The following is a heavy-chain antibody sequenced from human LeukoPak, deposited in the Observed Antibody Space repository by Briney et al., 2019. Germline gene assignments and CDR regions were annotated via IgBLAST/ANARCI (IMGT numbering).Heavy chain of an antibody. Sequence: SETLSLTCTVSGGSISSSDSHWSWIRQSPGKGLEWIGYISYRGSTSYNPSLRSRLTISIDTSQYQFSLKLTSVTAADTAVYYCVRVRTGTSCYDYWGQGTLVTVSP. CDR3: VRVRTGTSCYDY. J-gene: IGHJ4*02. V-gene: IGHV4-30-4*01. CDR1: GGSISSSDSH. D-gene: IGHD2-2*01. CDR2: ISYRGST.